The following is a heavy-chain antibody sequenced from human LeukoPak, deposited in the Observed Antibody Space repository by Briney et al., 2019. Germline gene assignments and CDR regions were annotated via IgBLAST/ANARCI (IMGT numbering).Heavy chain of an antibody. J-gene: IGHJ4*02. V-gene: IGHV3-23*01. CDR3: AKWGDITSSQFDS. CDR1: GLTFSSYA. Sequence: GGSLRLSCAASGLTFSSYAMTWVRQAPGKGLEWVSVISGSGGTTYYADPVKGRFTISRDNSKNTLDLQTNSLGAEDTAVDYCAKWGDITSSQFDSWGQGTLVTVSS. CDR2: ISGSGGTT. D-gene: IGHD5-12*01.